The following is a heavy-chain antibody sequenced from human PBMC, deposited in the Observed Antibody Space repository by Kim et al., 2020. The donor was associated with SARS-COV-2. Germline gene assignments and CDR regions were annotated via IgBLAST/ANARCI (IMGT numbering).Heavy chain of an antibody. V-gene: IGHV6-1*01. CDR3: ARGFGTTGLNY. J-gene: IGHJ4*02. Sequence: NDYAISVKGRMTISPDTSKNQFSLQLNSVTPEDTAVYYCARGFGTTGLNYWGQGTLVTVSS. D-gene: IGHD1-1*01. CDR2: N.